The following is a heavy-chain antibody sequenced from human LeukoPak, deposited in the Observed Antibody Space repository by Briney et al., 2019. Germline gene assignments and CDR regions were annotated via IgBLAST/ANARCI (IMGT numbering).Heavy chain of an antibody. CDR1: GFSLSNARMG. CDR2: IFSNDEK. D-gene: IGHD2-15*01. Sequence: SGPTLVNPTGTLTPTCTVSGFSLSNARMGVSWIRQPPGKALEWLAHIFSNDEKSYSTSLKSRLTISKDTSKSQVVLTMTNMDPVDTATYYCARSYCSGGSCYSYYYYYMDVWGKGTTVTVSS. CDR3: ARSYCSGGSCYSYYYYYMDV. J-gene: IGHJ6*03. V-gene: IGHV2-26*01.